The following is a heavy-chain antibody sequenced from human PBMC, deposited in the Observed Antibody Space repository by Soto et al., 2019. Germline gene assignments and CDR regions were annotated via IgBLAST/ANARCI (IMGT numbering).Heavy chain of an antibody. CDR2: IYYSGST. CDR1: GGSISSSSYY. V-gene: IGHV4-39*01. Sequence: PSETLSLTCTVSGGSISSSSYYWGWIRQPPGKGLEWIGSIYYSGSTYYNPSLKSRVTISVDTSKNQFSLKLSSVTAADTAVYYCARVDSSGSDFDYWGQGTLVTVSS. D-gene: IGHD3-22*01. J-gene: IGHJ4*02. CDR3: ARVDSSGSDFDY.